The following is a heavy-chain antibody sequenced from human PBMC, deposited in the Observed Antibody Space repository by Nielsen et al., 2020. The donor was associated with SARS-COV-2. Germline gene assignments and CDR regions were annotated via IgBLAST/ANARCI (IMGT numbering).Heavy chain of an antibody. CDR2: INHSGST. D-gene: IGHD2-2*01. V-gene: IGHV4-34*01. CDR1: GGSFSGYY. J-gene: IGHJ6*03. Sequence: SETLSLTCAVYGGSFSGYYWSWIRQPPGKGLEWIGEINHSGSTNYNPSLKSRVTISVDTSKNQFSLKLSSVTAADTAVYYCASLGGYCSSTSCQDHYYYYMDVWGKGTTVTVSS. CDR3: ASLGGYCSSTSCQDHYYYYMDV.